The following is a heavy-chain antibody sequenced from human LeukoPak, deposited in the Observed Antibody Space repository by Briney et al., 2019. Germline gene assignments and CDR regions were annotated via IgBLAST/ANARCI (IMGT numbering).Heavy chain of an antibody. J-gene: IGHJ4*02. CDR2: ISGSGVRT. V-gene: IGHV3-23*01. CDR1: GFTFSSYA. CDR3: AKGAIYDSSAYYFSFDY. Sequence: GGSLRVSCAASGFTFSSYAMSWVRQAPGKGLEWVSTISGSGVRTYYADSVKGRFTISRDSSKNTLYLQMNSLRAEDTAIYYCAKGAIYDSSAYYFSFDYWGQGTLVTVSS. D-gene: IGHD3-22*01.